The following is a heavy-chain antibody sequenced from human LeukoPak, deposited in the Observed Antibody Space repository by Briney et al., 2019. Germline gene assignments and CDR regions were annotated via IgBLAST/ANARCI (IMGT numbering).Heavy chain of an antibody. CDR2: ISSSGGST. J-gene: IGHJ4*02. CDR3: AKEPRRGYYDSSGYFDY. V-gene: IGHV3-23*01. D-gene: IGHD3-22*01. CDR1: GFTFSSYA. Sequence: PGGSLRLSCAASGFTFSSYAMSWVRQAPGKGLEWVSGISSSGGSTYYADSVKGRFTISRDNSKNTLYLQMNSLRAEDTAVYYCAKEPRRGYYDSSGYFDYWDQGTLVTVSS.